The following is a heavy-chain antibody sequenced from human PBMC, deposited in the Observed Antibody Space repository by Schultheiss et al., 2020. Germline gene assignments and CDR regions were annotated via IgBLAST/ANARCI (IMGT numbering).Heavy chain of an antibody. Sequence: GGSLRLSCAASGFTFSSYGMHWVRQAPGKGLEWVAVIWYDGSNKYYADSVKGRFTISRDNSKNTLYLQMNSLRAKDTAVYYCARDGGDYDYIWGSYRSEYFQHWGQGTLVTVSS. CDR1: GFTFSSYG. CDR2: IWYDGSNK. V-gene: IGHV3-33*01. CDR3: ARDGGDYDYIWGSYRSEYFQH. J-gene: IGHJ1*01. D-gene: IGHD3-16*02.